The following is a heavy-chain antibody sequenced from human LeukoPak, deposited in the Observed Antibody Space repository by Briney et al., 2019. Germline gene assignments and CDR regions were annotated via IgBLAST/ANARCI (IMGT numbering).Heavy chain of an antibody. Sequence: GESLKISCRGSGYSFTDYWVAWVRHMPGKGLEWMGIIYPDDSDTRYSPSLQGQVTISADKSISTAYLQWSSLKASDTAMYYCTRQYYASGTYYNIGYWGQGTLVTVSS. CDR3: TRQYYASGTYYNIGY. D-gene: IGHD3-10*01. CDR2: IYPDDSDT. CDR1: GYSFTDYW. V-gene: IGHV5-51*01. J-gene: IGHJ4*02.